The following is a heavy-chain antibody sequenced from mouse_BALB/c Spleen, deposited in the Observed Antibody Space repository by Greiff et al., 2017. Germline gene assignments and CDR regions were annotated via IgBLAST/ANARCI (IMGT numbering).Heavy chain of an antibody. Sequence: QVQLQQPGAELVKPGASVKLSCKASGYTFTSYWMHWVKQRPGQGLEWIGEINPSNGRTNYNEKFKSKATLTVDKSSSTAYMQLSSLTSEDSAVYYCERHGSSYVYAMDDWGEGTSGTVAS. CDR3: ERHGSSYVYAMDD. J-gene: IGHJ4*01. CDR2: INPSNGRT. CDR1: GYTFTSYW. D-gene: IGHD1-1*01. V-gene: IGHV1S81*02.